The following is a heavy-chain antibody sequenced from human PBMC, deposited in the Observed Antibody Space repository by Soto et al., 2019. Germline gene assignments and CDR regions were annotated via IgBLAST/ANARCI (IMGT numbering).Heavy chain of an antibody. CDR2: IIPICGTA. V-gene: IGHV1-69*06. CDR3: ASPHSSSSVDV. D-gene: IGHD6-13*01. CDR1: GGTFSSYA. J-gene: IGHJ6*02. Sequence: QVQLVQSGAEVKKPGSSVKVSCKASGGTFSSYAISWVRQAPGQGLEWMGGIIPICGTANYAQKFQGRVTSTADKATSTAYMELSSLRSEDTAVYYCASPHSSSSVDVCGQGTTVTVSS.